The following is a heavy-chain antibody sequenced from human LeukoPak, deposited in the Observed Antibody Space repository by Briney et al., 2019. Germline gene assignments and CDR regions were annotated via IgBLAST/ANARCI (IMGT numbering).Heavy chain of an antibody. CDR1: GGSFSGYY. CDR3: ARGKGTYYYDSSGYYYVDY. Sequence: PSETLSLTCAVYGGSFSGYYWSWIRQPPGKGLEWLGEINHSGSTNYNPSLRSRVTISVDTSKNQFSLKLSSVTAADTAVYYCARGKGTYYYDSSGYYYVDYWGQGTLVTVSS. J-gene: IGHJ4*02. V-gene: IGHV4-34*01. CDR2: INHSGST. D-gene: IGHD3-22*01.